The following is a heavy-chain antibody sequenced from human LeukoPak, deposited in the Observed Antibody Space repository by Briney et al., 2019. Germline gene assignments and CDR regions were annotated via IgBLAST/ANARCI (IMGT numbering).Heavy chain of an antibody. V-gene: IGHV4-4*02. D-gene: IGHD6-13*01. CDR1: GGSISSSNW. J-gene: IGHJ3*02. CDR3: ARDRYSSSWNDAFDI. CDR2: IYHSGST. Sequence: PSETLSLTCAVSGGSISSSNWWSWVRQPPGQGLEWIGEIYHSGSTNYNPSLKSRVTISVDKSRNQFSLKLSSVTAADTAVYYCARDRYSSSWNDAFDIWGQGTMVTVSS.